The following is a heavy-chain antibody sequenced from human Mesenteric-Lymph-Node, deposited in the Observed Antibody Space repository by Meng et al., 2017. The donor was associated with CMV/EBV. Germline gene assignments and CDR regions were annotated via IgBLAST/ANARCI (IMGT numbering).Heavy chain of an antibody. CDR2: ISYDGRSD. J-gene: IGHJ6*02. CDR3: AKSYNYAMDV. D-gene: IGHD2-2*01. V-gene: IGHV3-30*02. Sequence: GGSLRLSCAASGFTFSDYHMGWVRQAPGRGLEWVAFISYDGRSDSYVDSVRGRFTISRDTSKNTLYLQMNSLRTEDTAVYHCAKSYNYAMDVWGQGTTVTVSS. CDR1: GFTFSDYH.